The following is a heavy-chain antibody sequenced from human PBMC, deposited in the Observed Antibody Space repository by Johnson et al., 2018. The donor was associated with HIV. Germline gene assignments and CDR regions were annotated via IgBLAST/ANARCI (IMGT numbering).Heavy chain of an antibody. J-gene: IGHJ3*02. Sequence: VQLVESGGGLVQPGRSLRLSCAASGFTFDDYAMHWVRQAPGKGLEWVSAISGNEYYADSVKGRFTISRDNSKNTLYLQMNSLRAEDTALYYCARGVTMINLKAFDIWGQGTMVTVSS. CDR3: ARGVTMINLKAFDI. D-gene: IGHD3-22*01. CDR1: GFTFDDYA. CDR2: ISGNE. V-gene: IGHV3-9*01.